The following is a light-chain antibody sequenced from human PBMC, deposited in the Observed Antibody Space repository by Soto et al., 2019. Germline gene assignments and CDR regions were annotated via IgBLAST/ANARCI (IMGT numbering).Light chain of an antibody. Sequence: QSALTQPASVSGSPGQSITISCTGTSSDVGGYNYVSWYQQHPGKAPKLMIYEVSNRPSGVSNRFSGSKSGNTASLTISGLQAEDEADYYCSSYTSSSTPCVFGTGTKGT. J-gene: IGLJ1*01. CDR3: SSYTSSSTPCV. CDR1: SSDVGGYNY. V-gene: IGLV2-14*01. CDR2: EVS.